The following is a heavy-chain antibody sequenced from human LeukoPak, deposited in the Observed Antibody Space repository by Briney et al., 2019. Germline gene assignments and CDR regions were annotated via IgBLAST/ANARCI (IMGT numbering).Heavy chain of an antibody. CDR3: AANRGAPL. Sequence: GGSLRLSCAASGFTFSSYAMSWVRQAPGKGLELVSDINGSGGNTYYADSVKGRFTISRDNSKNTLYLQMNSLRVEDTATYYCAANRGAPLWGQGTLVTVSS. J-gene: IGHJ4*02. CDR2: INGSGGNT. CDR1: GFTFSSYA. D-gene: IGHD2/OR15-2a*01. V-gene: IGHV3-23*01.